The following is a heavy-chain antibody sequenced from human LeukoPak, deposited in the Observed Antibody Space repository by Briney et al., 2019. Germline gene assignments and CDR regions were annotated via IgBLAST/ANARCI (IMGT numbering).Heavy chain of an antibody. CDR3: ARERDTYGDYDWAN. D-gene: IGHD5-12*01. J-gene: IGHJ4*02. Sequence: PSETLSLTCAVSGYSISSGYYWGWIRQPPGKGLEWIGSIYHSGKTYYNPSLKSRVTISVDTSKNQFSLKLSSVTATDTAVYYCARERDTYGDYDWANWGQGTLVTVSS. V-gene: IGHV4-38-2*02. CDR1: GYSISSGYY. CDR2: IYHSGKT.